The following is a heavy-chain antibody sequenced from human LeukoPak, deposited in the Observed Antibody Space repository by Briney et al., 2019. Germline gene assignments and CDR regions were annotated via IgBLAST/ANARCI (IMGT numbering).Heavy chain of an antibody. CDR2: ISSSGSTI. D-gene: IGHD2-2*01. V-gene: IGHV3-48*01. CDR3: AGGPTSSDYFDY. J-gene: IGHJ4*02. Sequence: HPGGSLRLSCAASGFTFSSYSMNWVRQAPGKGLEWVSYISSSGSTIYYADSVKGRFTISRDNAKNSLCLQMHSLRGEDTAVYYCAGGPTSSDYFDYWGQGTLVTVSS. CDR1: GFTFSSYS.